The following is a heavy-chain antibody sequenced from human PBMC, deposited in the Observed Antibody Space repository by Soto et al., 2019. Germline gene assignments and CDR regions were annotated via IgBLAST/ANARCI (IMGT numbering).Heavy chain of an antibody. J-gene: IGHJ6*02. CDR1: GFTVSSTY. CDR3: ARDGGSGSYSQDSYYYGMDV. V-gene: IGHV3-53*02. CDR2: IFGGDTT. D-gene: IGHD3-10*01. Sequence: EVQLVETGGGLIQPGGSLRLSCAASGFTVSSTYMTWVRQAPGKGLEWVSFIFGGDTTYNADSVKGRFTISRDNSKNTLYLQMNSLRAEDTAVYFCARDGGSGSYSQDSYYYGMDVWGQGTTVTVSS.